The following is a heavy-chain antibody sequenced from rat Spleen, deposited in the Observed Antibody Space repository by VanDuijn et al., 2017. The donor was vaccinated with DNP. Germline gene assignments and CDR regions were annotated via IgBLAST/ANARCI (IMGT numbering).Heavy chain of an antibody. D-gene: IGHD1-2*01. CDR2: ITNSGGDT. J-gene: IGHJ2*01. CDR1: GFTFTIYW. Sequence: EVQLVESGGDLVQPGRSLKLSCVASGFTFTIYWMAWIRQVPGKGLAWVASITNSGGDTYYPDSVKGRFTISRDNAENTVYLQMSSLRSEDTATYYCASWAPIAPLSTSNYWGQGVMVTVSS. CDR3: ASWAPIAPLSTSNY. V-gene: IGHV5-31*01.